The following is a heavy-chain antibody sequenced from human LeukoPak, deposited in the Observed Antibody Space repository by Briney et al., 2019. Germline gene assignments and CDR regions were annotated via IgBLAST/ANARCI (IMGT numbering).Heavy chain of an antibody. V-gene: IGHV4-39*01. J-gene: IGHJ4*02. CDR1: GGSISSSSYY. CDR3: ARRREAYCGGDCLYYFDY. D-gene: IGHD2-21*02. Sequence: PSETLSLTCTVSGGSISSSSYYWGWIRQPPGKGLEWIGSIYYSGSTYYNPSLKSRVTIPVDTSKDQFSLKLSSVTAADTAVYYCARRREAYCGGDCLYYFDYWGQGTLVTVSS. CDR2: IYYSGST.